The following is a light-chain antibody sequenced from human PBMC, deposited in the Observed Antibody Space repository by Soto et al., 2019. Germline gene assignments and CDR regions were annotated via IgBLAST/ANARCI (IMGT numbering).Light chain of an antibody. V-gene: IGKV1-5*01. J-gene: IGKJ2*01. Sequence: DMQMTQSPSTLSASVGDRVTITCRASQSISSWLAWYQQKPGKAPKLLIFDASSLETGVPSRFSGSGSGTEFTLTISSLQPDDFATYYCQRYNSYTFGQGTKVDIK. CDR2: DAS. CDR1: QSISSW. CDR3: QRYNSYT.